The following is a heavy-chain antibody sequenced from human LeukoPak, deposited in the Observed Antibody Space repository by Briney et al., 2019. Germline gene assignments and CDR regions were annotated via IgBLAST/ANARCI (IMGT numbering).Heavy chain of an antibody. CDR1: GGSISRYY. CDR2: IYYSGST. V-gene: IGHV4-59*08. D-gene: IGHD2-2*01. CDR3: ARHIQAPAAPMDV. J-gene: IGHJ6*03. Sequence: SETLSLTCTVSGGSISRYYWSWIRQPPGKGLEWIGYIYYSGSTNYSPSLKSRVTISVDTSKNQFSLKLSSVTAADTAVYYCARHIQAPAAPMDVRGKGTTVTVSS.